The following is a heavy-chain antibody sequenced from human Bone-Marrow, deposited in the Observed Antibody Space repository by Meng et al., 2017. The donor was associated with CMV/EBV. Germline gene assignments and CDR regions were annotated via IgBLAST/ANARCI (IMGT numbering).Heavy chain of an antibody. Sequence: SETLSLTCTVSGGSISSGDYYWGWIRQHPGKGLEWIGYIYYSGSTYYNPSLKSRVTISVDTSKNQFSLKLSSVTAADTAVYYCARGGSGYYLYYYYGMDVWGQGTTVTVSS. J-gene: IGHJ6*02. CDR1: GGSISSGDYY. CDR2: IYYSGST. V-gene: IGHV4-31*03. CDR3: ARGGSGYYLYYYYGMDV. D-gene: IGHD3-22*01.